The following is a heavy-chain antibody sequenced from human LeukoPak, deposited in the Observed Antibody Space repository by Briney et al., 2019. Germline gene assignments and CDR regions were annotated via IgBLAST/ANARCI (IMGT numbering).Heavy chain of an antibody. D-gene: IGHD3-22*01. V-gene: IGHV3-21*04. CDR2: ISSSSSYI. Sequence: GGSLRLSCAASGFTFSSYSMNWVRQAPGKGLEWVSSISSSSSYIYYADSVKGRFTISRDNAKNSLYLQMNSLRAEDTAVYYCARDQSSPYYYDSSGYYYSWGQGTLVTVSS. J-gene: IGHJ4*02. CDR1: GFTFSSYS. CDR3: ARDQSSPYYYDSSGYYYS.